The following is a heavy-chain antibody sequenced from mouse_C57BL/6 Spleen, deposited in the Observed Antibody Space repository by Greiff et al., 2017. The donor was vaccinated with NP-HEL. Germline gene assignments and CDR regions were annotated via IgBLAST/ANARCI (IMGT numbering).Heavy chain of an antibody. Sequence: QVQLKESGPGLVAPSQSLSITCTVSGFSLTSYGVDWVRQSPGKGLEWLGVIWGVGSTNYNSALKSRLSISKDNSKSQVFLKMNSLQTDDTAMYYCARSDSSGYHYYAMDYWGQGTSVTVSS. D-gene: IGHD3-2*02. V-gene: IGHV2-6*01. CDR3: ARSDSSGYHYYAMDY. CDR2: IWGVGST. J-gene: IGHJ4*01. CDR1: GFSLTSYG.